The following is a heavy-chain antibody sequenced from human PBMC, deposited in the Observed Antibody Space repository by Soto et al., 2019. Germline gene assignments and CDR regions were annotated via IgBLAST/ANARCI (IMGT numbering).Heavy chain of an antibody. V-gene: IGHV1-24*01. J-gene: IGHJ4*02. CDR3: ATSLQLLMGFDY. Sequence: QVQLVQSGAEVKKPGASVKVSCKVSGYTLTELSMHWVRQAPGKGLEWMGGFGPEDGEKIYAQEFQGGVTMTEDTSTDTAYMELSSLRSEDTAVYYCATSLQLLMGFDYWGQGTLVTVSS. CDR1: GYTLTELS. D-gene: IGHD2-2*01. CDR2: FGPEDGEK.